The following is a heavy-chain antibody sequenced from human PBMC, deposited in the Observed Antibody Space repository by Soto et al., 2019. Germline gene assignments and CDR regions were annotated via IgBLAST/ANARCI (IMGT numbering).Heavy chain of an antibody. D-gene: IGHD3-22*01. J-gene: IGHJ4*02. Sequence: SETLSLTCSVSGGSLISSNYYWSWIRQPPGKGLEWIGYIYHRGDTNYNPSLNSRITMSVDTSKNQFSLTMNSVTPADSAIYYCARIHRVSSVYDNKGYPFYNWGTGTLVPVSS. CDR1: GGSLISSNYY. CDR2: IYHRGDT. V-gene: IGHV4-61*01. CDR3: ARIHRVSSVYDNKGYPFYN.